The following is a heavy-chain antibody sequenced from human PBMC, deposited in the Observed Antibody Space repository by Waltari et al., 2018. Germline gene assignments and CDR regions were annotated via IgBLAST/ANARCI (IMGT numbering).Heavy chain of an antibody. V-gene: IGHV4-39*01. J-gene: IGHJ5*02. D-gene: IGHD3-3*02. CDR2: IYSSGST. CDR3: ARPQSDLVLVLLALFDP. Sequence: QLQLQESGPGLGKPSETLSLTCTVSGGSISSSSYYWGRTRQPPGKGLEWIGSIYSSGSTSYIPPLKRRVTISVDTSKTQFSLMLRSVTASDTTVYYCARPQSDLVLVLLALFDPWGQGTLVTVSS. CDR1: GGSISSSSYY.